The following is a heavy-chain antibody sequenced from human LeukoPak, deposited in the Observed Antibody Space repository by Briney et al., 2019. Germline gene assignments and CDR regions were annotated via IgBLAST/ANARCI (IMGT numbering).Heavy chain of an antibody. Sequence: GGSLRLSCAASGFTVRSNYMSWVRQAPGKGLEWVSVIYSGGSTYYADSVKGRFTISRDNSKNTLYLQMNSLRAEDTAVYYCASSGARYYDSSGYYYWGQGTLVTVSS. D-gene: IGHD3-22*01. CDR1: GFTVRSNY. V-gene: IGHV3-66*01. CDR3: ASSGARYYDSSGYYY. CDR2: IYSGGST. J-gene: IGHJ4*02.